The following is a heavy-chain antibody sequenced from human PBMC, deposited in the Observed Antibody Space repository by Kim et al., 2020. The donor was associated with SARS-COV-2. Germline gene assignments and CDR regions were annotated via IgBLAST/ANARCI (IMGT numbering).Heavy chain of an antibody. CDR2: IYHSGST. CDR3: ARKDSSSSWYWFDP. Sequence: SETLSLTCAVSGGSISSSNWWSWVRQPPGKGLEWIGEIYHSGSTNYNPSLKSRVTISVDKSKNQFSLKLSSVTAADTAVYYCARKDSSSSWYWFDPWGQGTLVTVSS. V-gene: IGHV4-4*02. CDR1: GGSISSSNW. J-gene: IGHJ5*02. D-gene: IGHD6-6*01.